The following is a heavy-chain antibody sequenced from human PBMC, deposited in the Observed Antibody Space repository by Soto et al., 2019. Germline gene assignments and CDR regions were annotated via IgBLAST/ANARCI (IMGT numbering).Heavy chain of an antibody. V-gene: IGHV2-70*01. J-gene: IGHJ6*02. D-gene: IGHD3-10*01. CDR3: ARIRHGSGSYLPHDYYYYGMDV. CDR1: GFSLSTSGMC. CDR2: IDWDDDK. Sequence: SGPTLVNPTQTLTLTCTFSGFSLSTSGMCVSWIRQPPGKALEWLALIDWDDDKYYSTSLKTRLTISKDTSKNQVVLTMTNMDPVDTATYYCARIRHGSGSYLPHDYYYYGMDVWGQGTTVTGSS.